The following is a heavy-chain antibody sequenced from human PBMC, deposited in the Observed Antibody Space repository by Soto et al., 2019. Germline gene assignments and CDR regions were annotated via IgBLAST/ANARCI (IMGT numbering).Heavy chain of an antibody. CDR3: VEVSRLMVYEGYSYGMDV. D-gene: IGHD2-8*01. CDR2: ISSNGGST. V-gene: IGHV3-64D*06. J-gene: IGHJ6*02. Sequence: HPGGSLRLSCSASGFTFSSYAMHWVRQAPGKGLEYVSAISSNGGSTYYADSVKGRFTISRDNSKNTLYLQMSSLRAEDTAVYYCVEVSRLMVYEGYSYGMDVWGQGTTVTVSS. CDR1: GFTFSSYA.